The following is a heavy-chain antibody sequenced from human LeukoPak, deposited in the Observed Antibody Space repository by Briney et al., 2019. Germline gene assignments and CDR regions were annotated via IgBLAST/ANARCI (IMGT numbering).Heavy chain of an antibody. CDR3: ARGPYYDIFLS. D-gene: IGHD3-9*01. J-gene: IGHJ5*02. CDR2: IYYSGST. V-gene: IGHV4-39*07. CDR1: GGSISSSSYY. Sequence: PSETLSLTCTVSGGSISSSSYYWGWIRQPPGKGLEWIGSIYYSGSTYYNPSLKSRVTISVDTSKNQFSLKLSSVTAADTAVYYCARGPYYDIFLSWGQGTLVTVSS.